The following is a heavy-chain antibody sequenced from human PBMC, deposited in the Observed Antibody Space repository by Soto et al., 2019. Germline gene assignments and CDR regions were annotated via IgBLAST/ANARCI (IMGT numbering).Heavy chain of an antibody. CDR1: GASMRSYY. CDR2: VFYTGNT. CDR3: AIDSRCCGMDV. J-gene: IGHJ6*02. V-gene: IGHV4-59*01. Sequence: QVELQESGPGLVKPSETLSLTCNVSGASMRSYYWTWMRKSPGKGLEWLGNVFYTGNTNLNPSLWSRLSISVDTSKNTFSLMLNSVTAADTAVYYCAIDSRCCGMDVWGQGTTVTVSS.